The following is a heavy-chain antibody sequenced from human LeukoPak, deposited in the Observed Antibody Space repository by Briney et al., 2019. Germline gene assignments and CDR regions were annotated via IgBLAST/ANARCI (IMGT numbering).Heavy chain of an antibody. Sequence: GGSLRLSCAASGFTFSSYSMDWVRQAPGKGLEWVSSINYSGTNMYYADSVKGRFTISRDNAKNSLFLQMNSLRPEDTAVYYCVTSGCSGATCYFYFDYWGQGTLVTVSS. V-gene: IGHV3-21*01. J-gene: IGHJ4*02. CDR2: INYSGTNM. D-gene: IGHD2-15*01. CDR1: GFTFSSYS. CDR3: VTSGCSGATCYFYFDY.